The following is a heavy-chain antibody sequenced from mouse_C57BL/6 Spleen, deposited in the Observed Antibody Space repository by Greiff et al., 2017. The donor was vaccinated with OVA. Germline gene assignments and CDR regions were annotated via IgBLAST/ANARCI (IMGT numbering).Heavy chain of an antibody. J-gene: IGHJ3*01. D-gene: IGHD2-4*01. CDR2: IDPEDGGT. V-gene: IGHV14-1*01. CDR1: GFNIKDYY. CDR3: TTGLYYDYGEFAY. Sequence: EVQVVESGAELVRPGASVKLSCTASGFNIKDYYMHWVKQRPEQGLEWIGRIDPEDGGTEYAPKFQGKATMTADTSSNTAYLQLSSLTSEDTAVYYCTTGLYYDYGEFAYWGQGTLVTVSA.